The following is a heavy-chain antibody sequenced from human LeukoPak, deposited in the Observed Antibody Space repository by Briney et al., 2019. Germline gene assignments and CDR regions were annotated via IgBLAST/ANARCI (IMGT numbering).Heavy chain of an antibody. CDR2: IYTSGST. Sequence: SETLSLTCTVSGGSISSYYWSWIRQPAGKGLEWIGRIYTSGSTNYNPSLKSRVTMSVDTSKNQFSLKLSSVTAADTAVYYCARGSLKRAGRSLDYWGQGTLVTVSS. J-gene: IGHJ4*02. CDR3: ARGSLKRAGRSLDY. V-gene: IGHV4-4*07. D-gene: IGHD6-6*01. CDR1: GGSISSYY.